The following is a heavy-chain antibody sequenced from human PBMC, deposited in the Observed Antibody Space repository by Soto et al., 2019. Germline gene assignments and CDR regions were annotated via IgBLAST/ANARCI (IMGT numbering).Heavy chain of an antibody. CDR3: ASGEILYDGSGYQSFYFDY. V-gene: IGHV1-69*01. J-gene: IGHJ4*02. CDR2: IIPFFGTA. D-gene: IGHD3-22*01. Sequence: VSCKASGGTFSNYAINWVRQAPGQVLEWMGGIIPFFGTANHAQKFQGRVTITAEESTSTAYMELSSLRSEDTAVYYCASGEILYDGSGYQSFYFDYWGQGTMVPVSS. CDR1: GGTFSNYA.